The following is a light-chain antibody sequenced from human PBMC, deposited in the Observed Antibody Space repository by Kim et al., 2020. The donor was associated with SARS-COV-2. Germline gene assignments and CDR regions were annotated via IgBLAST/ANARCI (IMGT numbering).Light chain of an antibody. Sequence: IVLTQSPATLSLSPGERATLSCRASQSVSSYLAWYQQKPGQAPRLLIYDASNRTTGIPARFSGSRSGTDFTLTISSLEPEDFAVYYCQQRSNWPLTFGGGTNVDIK. V-gene: IGKV3-11*01. J-gene: IGKJ4*01. CDR2: DAS. CDR3: QQRSNWPLT. CDR1: QSVSSY.